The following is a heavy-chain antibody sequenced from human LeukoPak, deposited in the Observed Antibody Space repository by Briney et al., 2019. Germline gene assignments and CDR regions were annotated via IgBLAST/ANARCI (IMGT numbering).Heavy chain of an antibody. Sequence: GESLKISCKGSGYSFTSYWIGWVRQMPGKGPEWMGIIYPGDSDTRYSPSFQGQVTISADKSISTAYLQWSSLKASDTAMYYCARPIGRGLHYYDSSGYFDYWGQGTLVTVSS. CDR3: ARPIGRGLHYYDSSGYFDY. V-gene: IGHV5-51*01. J-gene: IGHJ4*02. CDR2: IYPGDSDT. CDR1: GYSFTSYW. D-gene: IGHD3-22*01.